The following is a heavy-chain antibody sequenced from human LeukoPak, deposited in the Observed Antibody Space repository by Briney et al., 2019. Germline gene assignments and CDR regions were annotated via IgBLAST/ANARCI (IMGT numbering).Heavy chain of an antibody. J-gene: IGHJ4*02. CDR3: AREGPYSSSSGWDY. D-gene: IGHD6-6*01. V-gene: IGHV3-11*06. Sequence: NPGGSLRLSCAASGFTFSDYYMSWIRQAPGKGLEWVSSISSSSSYIYYADSVKGRFTISRDNAKNSLYLQMNSLRAEDTAVYYCAREGPYSSSSGWDYWGQGTLVTVSS. CDR1: GFTFSDYY. CDR2: ISSSSSYI.